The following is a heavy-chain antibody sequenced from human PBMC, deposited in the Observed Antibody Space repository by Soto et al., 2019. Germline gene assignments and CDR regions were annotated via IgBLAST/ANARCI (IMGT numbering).Heavy chain of an antibody. CDR3: ARDTGGCSSTSCRHYYYGMDV. V-gene: IGHV4-31*03. Sequence: QVQLQESGPGLVKPSQTLSLTCTVSGGSISSGGYYWSWIRQHPGKGLEWIGYIYYSGSTYYNPSLKSRVTIAVDTSKNQFSLKLSSVTAADTAVYYCARDTGGCSSTSCRHYYYGMDVWGQGTTVTVSS. CDR2: IYYSGST. J-gene: IGHJ6*02. D-gene: IGHD2-2*01. CDR1: GGSISSGGYY.